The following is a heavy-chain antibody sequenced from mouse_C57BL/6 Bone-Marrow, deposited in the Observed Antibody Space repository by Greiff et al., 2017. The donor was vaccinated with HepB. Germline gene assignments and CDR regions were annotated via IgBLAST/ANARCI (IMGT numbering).Heavy chain of an antibody. CDR2: IYPGDGDT. J-gene: IGHJ3*01. D-gene: IGHD2-10*01. CDR1: GYAFSSSW. V-gene: IGHV1-82*01. Sequence: QVQLQQPGPELVKPGASVKISCKASGYAFSSSWMNWVKQRPGKGLEWIGRIYPGDGDTNYNGKFKGKATLTADKSSSTAYMQLSSLTSEDSAVYFCARPYYVGFPAWFAYWGQGTLVTVSA. CDR3: ARPYYVGFPAWFAY.